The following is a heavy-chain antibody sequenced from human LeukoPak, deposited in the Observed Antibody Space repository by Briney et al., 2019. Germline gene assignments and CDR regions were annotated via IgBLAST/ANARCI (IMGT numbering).Heavy chain of an antibody. V-gene: IGHV4-59*01. Sequence: PSETLSLTCTVSGGSISSYYWSWIRQPPGKGLEWIGYIYYSGSTNYNPSLKSRVTISVDTSKNHFSLKLSSVTAADTAFYYCARGPGMATIKDWGQGTLVTVSS. CDR2: IYYSGST. J-gene: IGHJ4*02. CDR3: ARGPGMATIKD. CDR1: GGSISSYY. D-gene: IGHD5-24*01.